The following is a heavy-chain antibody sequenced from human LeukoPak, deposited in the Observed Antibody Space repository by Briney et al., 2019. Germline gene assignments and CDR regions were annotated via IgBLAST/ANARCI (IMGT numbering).Heavy chain of an antibody. D-gene: IGHD6-13*01. Sequence: GGSLRLSCAASGFTFTTYSMNWVRQAPGEGLEWVSSISSSSSYIYYADSVKGRFTISRDNAKNSVYLQMNSLRAEDTALYYCARGSGSSWYFYFDYWGQGTLVTASS. V-gene: IGHV3-21*04. CDR1: GFTFTTYS. CDR3: ARGSGSSWYFYFDY. CDR2: ISSSSSYI. J-gene: IGHJ4*02.